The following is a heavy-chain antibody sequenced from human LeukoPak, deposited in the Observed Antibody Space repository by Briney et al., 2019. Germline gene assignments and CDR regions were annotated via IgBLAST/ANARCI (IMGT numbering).Heavy chain of an antibody. CDR2: ISGSGGST. D-gene: IGHD5-18*01. Sequence: AGGSLRLSCAASGFTFSSYAMSWVRQAPGKGLEWVSAISGSGGSTYYADSVKGRFTISRDNSKNTLYLQMNSLRAEDTAVYYCAKLWIQLWFAHDAFDIWGQGTMVTVSS. J-gene: IGHJ3*02. CDR3: AKLWIQLWFAHDAFDI. CDR1: GFTFSSYA. V-gene: IGHV3-23*01.